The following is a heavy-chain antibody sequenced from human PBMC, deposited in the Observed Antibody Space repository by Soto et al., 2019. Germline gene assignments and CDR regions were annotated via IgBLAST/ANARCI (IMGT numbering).Heavy chain of an antibody. D-gene: IGHD3-3*01. CDR2: ISAYNGNT. CDR3: ARNHITIFGVVTPGRNYYYMDV. CDR1: GYTFTSYG. Sequence: GASVKVSCKASGYTFTSYGISWVRQAPGQGLEWMGWISAYNGNTNYAQKLQGRVTMSTDTSTSTAYMELRSLRSDDTAAYYCARNHITIFGVVTPGRNYYYMDVWGKGTTVTVSS. J-gene: IGHJ6*03. V-gene: IGHV1-18*01.